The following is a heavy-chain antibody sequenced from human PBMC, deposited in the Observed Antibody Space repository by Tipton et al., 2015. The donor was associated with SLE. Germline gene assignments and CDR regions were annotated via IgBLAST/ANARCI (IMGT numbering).Heavy chain of an antibody. CDR1: GGSFSGYY. D-gene: IGHD7-27*01. CDR2: INHSGST. CDR3: ARVPLTGAYNYYFDHIDV. Sequence: TLSLTCAVYGGSFSGYYWSWIRQPPGKGLEWIGEINHSGSTNYNPSLKSRVTISVDTSKNQFSLKLSSVTAADTAVYYCARVPLTGAYNYYFDHIDVWGTGTTVTVSS. V-gene: IGHV4-34*01. J-gene: IGHJ6*03.